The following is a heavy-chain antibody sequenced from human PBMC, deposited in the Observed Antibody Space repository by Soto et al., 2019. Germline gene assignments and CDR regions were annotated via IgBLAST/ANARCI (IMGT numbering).Heavy chain of an antibody. CDR1: GFTFSSHA. Sequence: GGSLRLSCSASGFTFSSHAMHWVRQAPGKGLEHDSAISANGISKFYADSVKGRFTISRDNSKKKLYLQMSSLTAEDTAVYYSVKDASYHGSGSYYGMDVWGQGTTVTVSS. D-gene: IGHD3-10*01. V-gene: IGHV3-64D*06. J-gene: IGHJ6*02. CDR2: ISANGISK. CDR3: VKDASYHGSGSYYGMDV.